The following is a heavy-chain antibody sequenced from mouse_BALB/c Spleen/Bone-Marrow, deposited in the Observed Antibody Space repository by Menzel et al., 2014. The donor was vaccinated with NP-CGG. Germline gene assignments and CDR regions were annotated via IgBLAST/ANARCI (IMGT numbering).Heavy chain of an antibody. V-gene: IGHV1-14*01. CDR2: INPYNDGT. Sequence: VQLQQSGPELVKPGASVKMSCKASGYTFTSYVMHWVKQKPGQGLEWIGYINPYNDGTKYNEKFKGKATLTSDKSSSTAYMELSSLTSEDSAVYYCARWGIIYYYGSSPYAMDYWGQGTPVTVSS. J-gene: IGHJ4*01. CDR3: ARWGIIYYYGSSPYAMDY. CDR1: GYTFTSYV. D-gene: IGHD1-1*01.